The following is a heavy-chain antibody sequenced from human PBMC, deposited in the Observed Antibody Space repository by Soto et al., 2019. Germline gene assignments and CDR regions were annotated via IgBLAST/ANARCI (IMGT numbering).Heavy chain of an antibody. J-gene: IGHJ5*02. V-gene: IGHV1-69*06. Sequence: ASVKVSGKASGGTFSSYAISWVRQAPGQGLEWMGGIIPIFGTANYAQKFQGRVTITADKSTSTAYMELSSLRSEDTAVYYCARDVQTDCSSTSCYLNWFDPWGQGTLVTVSS. CDR3: ARDVQTDCSSTSCYLNWFDP. CDR2: IIPIFGTA. CDR1: GGTFSSYA. D-gene: IGHD2-2*01.